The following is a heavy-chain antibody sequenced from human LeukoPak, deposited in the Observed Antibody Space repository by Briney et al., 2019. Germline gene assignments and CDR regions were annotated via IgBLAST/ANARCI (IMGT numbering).Heavy chain of an antibody. V-gene: IGHV3-66*01. CDR2: IYSGGST. D-gene: IGHD3-9*01. J-gene: IGHJ3*02. Sequence: GGSLRLSCAASGFTVSSNYMSWVRQAPGKGLEWVSVIYSGGSTYYADSVKGRFTISRDNSKNTLYLQMNSLRAEDTAVYYCASAALKINDIHRPDAFDIWGQGTMVTVSS. CDR1: GFTVSSNY. CDR3: ASAALKINDIHRPDAFDI.